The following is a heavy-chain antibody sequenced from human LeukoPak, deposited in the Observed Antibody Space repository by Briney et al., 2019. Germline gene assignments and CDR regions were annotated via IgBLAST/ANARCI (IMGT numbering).Heavy chain of an antibody. V-gene: IGHV4-4*07. CDR2: IYAGGHT. CDR3: AREHKDYDGDGYCYGY. Sequence: SSETLSLTCTVSGGSVRSYYWSWIRQPAGKGLEWIGRIYAGGHTDHNPSLRSRVTMSVDSSKNQFSLRLSSVTAADTAVYYCAREHKDYDGDGYCYGYWGQGTLVTVSS. CDR1: GGSVRSYY. J-gene: IGHJ4*02. D-gene: IGHD3-22*01.